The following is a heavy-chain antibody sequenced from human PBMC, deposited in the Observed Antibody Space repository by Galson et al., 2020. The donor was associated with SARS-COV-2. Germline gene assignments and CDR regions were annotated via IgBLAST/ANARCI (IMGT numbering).Heavy chain of an antibody. CDR2: TYYRSKWYH. Sequence: SQTLSLTCAISGASVSSNSAAWNWIRQSPLRGLEWLGRTYYRSKWYHDYAVSVESRITINPDTSKNQFSLQLNSVTPEDTAVYYCTRDRYSGDYYYYYGMDVWGQGTTVTVSS. CDR1: GASVSSNSAA. CDR3: TRDRYSGDYYYYYGMDV. V-gene: IGHV6-1*01. J-gene: IGHJ6*02. D-gene: IGHD1-26*01.